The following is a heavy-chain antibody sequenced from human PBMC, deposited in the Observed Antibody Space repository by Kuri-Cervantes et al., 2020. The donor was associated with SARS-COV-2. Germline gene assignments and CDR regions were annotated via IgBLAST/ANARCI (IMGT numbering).Heavy chain of an antibody. Sequence: VAVKVSCKASGYTFTGYYMHWVRQAPGQGREWMGWINPNSGGTNYAQKFQGRVTMTRDTSISTAYMELNRLRSDDTAVYYCARHSEYGDYVPPGGAFDIWGQGTMVTVSS. J-gene: IGHJ3*02. V-gene: IGHV1-2*02. D-gene: IGHD4-17*01. CDR3: ARHSEYGDYVPPGGAFDI. CDR2: INPNSGGT. CDR1: GYTFTGYY.